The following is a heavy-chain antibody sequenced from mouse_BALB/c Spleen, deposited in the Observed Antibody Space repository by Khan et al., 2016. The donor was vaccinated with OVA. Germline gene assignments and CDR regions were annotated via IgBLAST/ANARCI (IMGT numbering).Heavy chain of an antibody. J-gene: IGHJ2*01. CDR1: GYSITSGYG. CDR2: ISYSGST. V-gene: IGHV3-2*02. D-gene: IGHD1-1*01. Sequence: EVQFVESGPGLVKPSQSLSLTCTVTGYSITSGYGWNWIRQFPGNKLEWMGYISYSGSTNYNPSLKSRISITRDTSKNQFFLQLNSVNTEDTATYYCARTVRIKYWGQGTTLTVSS. CDR3: ARTVRIKY.